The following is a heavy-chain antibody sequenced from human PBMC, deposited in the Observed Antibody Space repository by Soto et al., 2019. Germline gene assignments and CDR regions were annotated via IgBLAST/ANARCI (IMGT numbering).Heavy chain of an antibody. CDR3: ARDGGSADLDY. D-gene: IGHD6-13*01. CDR2: IYYSGST. CDR1: GGSISSYY. V-gene: IGHV4-59*01. J-gene: IGHJ4*02. Sequence: QVQLQESGPGLVKPSETLSLTCTVSGGSISSYYWSWIRQPPGKGLEWIGYIYYSGSTNYNPSLKSXXTXSXXTSKNQFSLKLSSVTAADTAVYYCARDGGSADLDYWGQGTLVTVSS.